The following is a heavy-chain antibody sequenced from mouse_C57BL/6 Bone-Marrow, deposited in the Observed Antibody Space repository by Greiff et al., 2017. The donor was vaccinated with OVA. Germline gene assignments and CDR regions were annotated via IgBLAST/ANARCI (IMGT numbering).Heavy chain of an antibody. CDR1: GFTFTDYY. CDR2: IRNKANGYTT. CDR3: ARYIRTGLFDY. Sequence: VQLKESGGGLVQPGGSLSLSCAASGFTFTDYYMSWVRQPPGKALEWLGFIRNKANGYTTEYSASVKGRFTISRDNSQSILYLQMNALRAEDSASYYCARYIRTGLFDYWGQGTTLTVSS. J-gene: IGHJ2*01. V-gene: IGHV7-3*01. D-gene: IGHD4-1*01.